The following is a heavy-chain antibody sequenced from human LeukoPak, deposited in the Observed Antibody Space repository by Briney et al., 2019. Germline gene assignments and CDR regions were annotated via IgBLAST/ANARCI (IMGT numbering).Heavy chain of an antibody. CDR3: ARVTTNGYFEY. V-gene: IGHV3-7*04. D-gene: IGHD1-1*01. CDR1: GFTFSDYW. CDR2: IKFDESEK. J-gene: IGHJ4*02. Sequence: GGSLRLSCAASGFTFSDYWMSWVRQAPGKGLEWVASIKFDESEKHYMDSVKGRFTISRDSAKSSLYLQMNSLSAEDTAVYFCARVTTNGYFEYWGQGSLVTVSP.